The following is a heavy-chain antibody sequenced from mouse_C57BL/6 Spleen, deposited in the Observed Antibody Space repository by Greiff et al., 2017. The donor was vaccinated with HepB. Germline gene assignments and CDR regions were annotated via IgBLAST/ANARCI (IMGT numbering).Heavy chain of an antibody. D-gene: IGHD1-1*01. V-gene: IGHV1-26*01. CDR3: ARRRDYGSHDY. Sequence: EVQLQQSGPELVKPGASVKISCKASGYTFTDYYMNWVKQSHGKSLEWIGDINPNNGGTSYNQKFKGKATLTVDKSSSTAYMELRSLTAEDSAVYYCARRRDYGSHDYWGQGTTLTVSS. J-gene: IGHJ2*01. CDR1: GYTFTDYY. CDR2: INPNNGGT.